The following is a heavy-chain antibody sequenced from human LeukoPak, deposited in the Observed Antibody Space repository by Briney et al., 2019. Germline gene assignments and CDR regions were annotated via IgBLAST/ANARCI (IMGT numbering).Heavy chain of an antibody. J-gene: IGHJ4*02. CDR3: ARGQYSGSCFDN. Sequence: SETLSLTCTASGGSISSYLWSWIRQPPGKGLEWIGYIYYSGSTNYNPSLKSRVTILVDTSKNQFSLKVSSVTAADTAVYYCARGQYSGSCFDNWGQGSLVTVSS. D-gene: IGHD1-26*01. V-gene: IGHV4-59*01. CDR2: IYYSGST. CDR1: GGSISSYL.